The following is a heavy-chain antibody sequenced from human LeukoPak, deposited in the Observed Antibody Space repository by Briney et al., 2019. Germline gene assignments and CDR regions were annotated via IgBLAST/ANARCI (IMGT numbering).Heavy chain of an antibody. J-gene: IGHJ6*03. V-gene: IGHV3-66*01. D-gene: IGHD5/OR15-5a*01. CDR3: AKDLRWVYDFDYMDV. CDR1: GFTVSSNY. Sequence: PGGSLRLSCAASGFTVSSNYMSWVRQAPGKGLEWVSVIYSGGSTYYADSVKGRFTISRDNSKNTLYLQMNSLRAEDTAVYYCAKDLRWVYDFDYMDVWGKGTTVTVSS. CDR2: IYSGGST.